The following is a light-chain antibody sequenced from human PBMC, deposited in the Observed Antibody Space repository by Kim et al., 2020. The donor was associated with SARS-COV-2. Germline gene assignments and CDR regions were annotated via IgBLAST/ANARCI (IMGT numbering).Light chain of an antibody. V-gene: IGKV1-5*03. CDR1: QSISSW. CDR3: QQYNSYLLT. Sequence: DIQMTQSPSTLSASVGDRVIITCRASQSISSWLAWYQQRPGKAPKLLIYKASTLESGVPPRFSGSGSGTEFTLTISSLQPDDSATYYCQQYNSYLLTFGGGTKVDIK. J-gene: IGKJ4*01. CDR2: KAS.